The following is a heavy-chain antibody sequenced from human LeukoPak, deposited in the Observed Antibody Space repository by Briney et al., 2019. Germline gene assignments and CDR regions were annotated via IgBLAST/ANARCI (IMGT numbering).Heavy chain of an antibody. CDR2: ISGSGTTI. CDR1: GFTFTDYY. CDR3: AKEDPVYYDSSGYGFDI. J-gene: IGHJ3*02. D-gene: IGHD3-22*01. Sequence: GGSLRLSCAASGFTFTDYYMGWIRQAPGKGLEWLSYISGSGTTIFYADSVKGRFTISRDNSKNTLYLQMNSLRAEDTAVYYCAKEDPVYYDSSGYGFDIWGQGTMVTVSS. V-gene: IGHV3-11*04.